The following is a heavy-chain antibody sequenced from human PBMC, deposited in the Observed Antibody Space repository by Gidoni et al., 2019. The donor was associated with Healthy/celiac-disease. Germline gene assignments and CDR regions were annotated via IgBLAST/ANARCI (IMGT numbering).Heavy chain of an antibody. Sequence: QVQLVESGGGVVQPGRSLRLSCEASGFTFSSNGMHWVRQAPGKGLEWVAVIWYDGRNKYYADSVKGRFTISRDNSKNTLYLQMNSLRAEDTAVYYCARDQRYYDSSGYYYFDYWGQGTLVTVSS. CDR3: ARDQRYYDSSGYYYFDY. D-gene: IGHD3-22*01. V-gene: IGHV3-33*01. CDR1: GFTFSSNG. J-gene: IGHJ4*02. CDR2: IWYDGRNK.